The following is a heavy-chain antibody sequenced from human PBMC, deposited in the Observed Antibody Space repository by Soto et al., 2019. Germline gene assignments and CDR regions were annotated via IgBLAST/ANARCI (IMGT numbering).Heavy chain of an antibody. CDR2: IYPGDSDT. Sequence: PGESLKISCTGSGYSFTSYWIGWVRQMPGKGLEWMGIIYPGDSDTRYSPSFQGQVTISADKSISTAYLQWSSLKASDTAMYYCARRSYYDSSGYSWFDPWGQGTLVTVSS. CDR1: GYSFTSYW. D-gene: IGHD3-22*01. J-gene: IGHJ5*02. CDR3: ARRSYYDSSGYSWFDP. V-gene: IGHV5-51*01.